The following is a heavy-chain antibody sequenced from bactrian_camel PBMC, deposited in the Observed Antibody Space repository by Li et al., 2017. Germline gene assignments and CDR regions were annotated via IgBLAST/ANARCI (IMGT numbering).Heavy chain of an antibody. CDR3: AADSGFSQSQVLSSEWYKY. J-gene: IGHJ4*01. CDR1: GFTQSFYQ. D-gene: IGHD3*01. Sequence: QLVESGGGSVQAGGSLKLSCVASGFTQSFYQMGWFRRVPGKEREGVAAIDSDGTTDYADSVKGRFTISWDSAKNTLYLQMNSLQPEDTAMYYCAADSGFSQSQVLSSEWYKYWGQGTQVTVS. CDR2: IDSDGTT. V-gene: IGHV3S53*01.